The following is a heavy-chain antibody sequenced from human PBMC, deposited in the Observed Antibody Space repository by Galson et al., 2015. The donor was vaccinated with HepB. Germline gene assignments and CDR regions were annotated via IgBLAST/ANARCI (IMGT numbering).Heavy chain of an antibody. CDR2: IKSKTDGGTT. CDR3: TTDPVGYYYGSGSYDY. J-gene: IGHJ4*02. V-gene: IGHV3-15*07. D-gene: IGHD3-10*01. CDR1: GFTVSNAW. Sequence: SLRLSCAASGFTVSNAWMNWVRQAPGKGLEWVGRIKSKTDGGTTDYAAPVKGRFTISRDDSKNTLYLQMNSLKTEDTAVYYCTTDPVGYYYGSGSYDYWGQGTLVTVSS.